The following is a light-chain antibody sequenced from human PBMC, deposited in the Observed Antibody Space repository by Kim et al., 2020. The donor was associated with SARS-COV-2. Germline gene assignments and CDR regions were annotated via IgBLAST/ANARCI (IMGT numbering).Light chain of an antibody. Sequence: EYGGDRVTLTGRESERISRYLKWYQQTPGKANKPMICAAYSLKSGVTSRYSGTRSGTDFTLTISSVQPEDFATYHCKQSYSTTDTFGQGTKLDI. V-gene: IGKV1-39*01. CDR3: KQSYSTTDT. J-gene: IGKJ2*01. CDR2: AAY. CDR1: ERISRY.